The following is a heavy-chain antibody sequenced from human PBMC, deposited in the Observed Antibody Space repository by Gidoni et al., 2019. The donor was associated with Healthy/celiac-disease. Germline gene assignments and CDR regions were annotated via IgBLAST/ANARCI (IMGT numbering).Heavy chain of an antibody. Sequence: QVQLQQWGAGLLKPSETLSITCAVYGGSVSGYYWSWIRQPPGKGLEWIGEINHSGSTNYNPSLKSRVTISVDTSKNQFSLKLSSVTAADTAVYYCARSPDSSGYTYYFDYWGQGTLVTVSS. CDR3: ARSPDSSGYTYYFDY. J-gene: IGHJ4*02. CDR1: GGSVSGYY. D-gene: IGHD3-22*01. CDR2: INHSGST. V-gene: IGHV4-34*01.